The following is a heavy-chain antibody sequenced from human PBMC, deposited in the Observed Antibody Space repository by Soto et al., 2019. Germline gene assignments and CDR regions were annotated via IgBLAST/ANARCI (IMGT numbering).Heavy chain of an antibody. V-gene: IGHV3-30*18. Sequence: PGGYLRLSCAASGFTFSSYGMHWVRQAPGKGLEWVAVISYDGSNKYYADSVKGRFTISRDNSKNTLYLQMDSLRAEDTAVYYCAKDAAPATLYYYYYYGMDVWGQGTTVTV. CDR3: AKDAAPATLYYYYYYGMDV. D-gene: IGHD2-15*01. J-gene: IGHJ6*02. CDR2: ISYDGSNK. CDR1: GFTFSSYG.